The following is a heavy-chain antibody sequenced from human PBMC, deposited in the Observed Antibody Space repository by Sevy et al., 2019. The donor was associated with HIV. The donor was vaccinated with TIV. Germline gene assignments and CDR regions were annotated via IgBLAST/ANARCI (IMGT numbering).Heavy chain of an antibody. Sequence: GGSLRLSCAASGFTFSNYSMSWVRQPPGKGLEWVSTLSFGCGELNHADSVKGRFTISRDNSKNSLYLQMNNLRAEDTAVYYCAREGCTKPHDYWGQGTLVTVSS. CDR2: LSFGCGEL. V-gene: IGHV3-23*01. J-gene: IGHJ4*02. CDR3: AREGCTKPHDY. CDR1: GFTFSNYS. D-gene: IGHD2-8*01.